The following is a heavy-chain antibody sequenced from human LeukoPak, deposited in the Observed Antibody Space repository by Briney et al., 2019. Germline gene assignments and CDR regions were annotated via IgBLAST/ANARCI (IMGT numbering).Heavy chain of an antibody. J-gene: IGHJ4*02. CDR1: GFTVSSNY. CDR2: IYSGGST. CDR3: ARETYYYDSSGYYPLHY. D-gene: IGHD3-22*01. Sequence: GGSLRLSCAASGFTVSSNYMSWVRQAPGKGLEWVSVIYSGGSTYYADSVKGRFTISRDNSKNTLYLQMNSLRAEDTAVYYCARETYYYDSSGYYPLHYWGQGTLVTVSS. V-gene: IGHV3-53*01.